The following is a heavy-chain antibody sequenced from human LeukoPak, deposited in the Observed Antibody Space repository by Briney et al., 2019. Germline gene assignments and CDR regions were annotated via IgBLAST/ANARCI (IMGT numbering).Heavy chain of an antibody. CDR2: ISGSGDTT. Sequence: GGSLRLSCAASGFTFSGYAMTWVRQVPGKGLEWVSSISGSGDTTNYADSVKGRFTISRDNSKNTLFLQMNSLRADDTAVYYCAKGRVVPAALLDYWGQGTLVTVSS. CDR3: AKGRVVPAALLDY. D-gene: IGHD2-15*01. CDR1: GFTFSGYA. J-gene: IGHJ4*02. V-gene: IGHV3-23*01.